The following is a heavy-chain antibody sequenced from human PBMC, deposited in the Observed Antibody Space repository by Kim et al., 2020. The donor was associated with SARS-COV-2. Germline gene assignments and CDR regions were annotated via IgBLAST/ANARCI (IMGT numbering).Heavy chain of an antibody. D-gene: IGHD6-13*01. CDR2: LYSGGGT. CDR1: GFNVSVNY. V-gene: IGHV3-53*01. CDR3: ANRSPRSPG. J-gene: IGHJ4*02. Sequence: GGSLRLSCAASGFNVSVNYMRWVRPAPGKGLEFVSILYSGGGTYYADSVKGRFTISRDSSKNTVFLQMNSLSAADTAVYYCANRSPRSPGWGQGTLVTV.